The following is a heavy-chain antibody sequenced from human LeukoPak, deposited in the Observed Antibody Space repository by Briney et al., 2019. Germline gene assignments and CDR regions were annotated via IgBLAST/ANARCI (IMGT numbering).Heavy chain of an antibody. J-gene: IGHJ5*02. D-gene: IGHD2-21*02. CDR1: GGSISSSSYY. CDR3: ARLAFCGGDCRWFDP. CDR2: IYYSGGT. Sequence: SETLSLTCTVSGGSISSSSYYWGWIRQPPGKGLEWIGSIYYSGGTYHSPSLKSRVTISVDTSKNQFSLKLSSVTAADTAVYYCARLAFCGGDCRWFDPWGQGTLVTVSS. V-gene: IGHV4-39*01.